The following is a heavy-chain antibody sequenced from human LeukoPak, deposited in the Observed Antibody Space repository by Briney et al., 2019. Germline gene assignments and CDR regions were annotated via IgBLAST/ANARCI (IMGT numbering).Heavy chain of an antibody. CDR1: GFTFSSYG. J-gene: IGHJ4*02. V-gene: IGHV3-33*01. D-gene: IGHD3-3*01. CDR2: IWYDGSNK. CDR3: ARDSGERFLEWLSLDY. Sequence: GRSLRLSCAASGFTFSSYGMHWVRQAPGKGLGWVAVIWYDGSNKYYADSVKGRFTISRDNSKNTLYLQMNSLRAEDTAVYYCARDSGERFLEWLSLDYWGQGTLVTVSS.